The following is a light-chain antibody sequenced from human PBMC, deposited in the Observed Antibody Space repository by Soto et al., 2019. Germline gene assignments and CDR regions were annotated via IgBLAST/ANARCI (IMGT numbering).Light chain of an antibody. CDR3: QQYGNSPWT. Sequence: EIVLTQSPGTLSLSPGERATLSCRASQSVGSSYLAWYLQKPGQAPRLLIYGASDRDTGITDWFSVSGSGTDVTLINSRLEPEDFAVYYCQQYGNSPWTFGHGTKVEIK. V-gene: IGKV3-20*01. CDR2: GAS. J-gene: IGKJ1*01. CDR1: QSVGSSY.